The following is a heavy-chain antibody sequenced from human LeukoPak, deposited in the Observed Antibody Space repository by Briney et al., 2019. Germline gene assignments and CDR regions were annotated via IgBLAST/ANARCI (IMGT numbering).Heavy chain of an antibody. V-gene: IGHV1-2*04. CDR1: GYTFTGYY. CDR3: ANTDKGQWHPSYWFDP. D-gene: IGHD6-19*01. CDR2: INPNSGGT. J-gene: IGHJ5*02. Sequence: ASVKVSCKASGYTFTGYYMHWVRQAPGQGLEWMGWINPNSGGTNYAQKFQGWVTMTRDTSISTAYMELSRLRSDDTAVYYCANTDKGQWHPSYWFDPWGQGTLVTVSS.